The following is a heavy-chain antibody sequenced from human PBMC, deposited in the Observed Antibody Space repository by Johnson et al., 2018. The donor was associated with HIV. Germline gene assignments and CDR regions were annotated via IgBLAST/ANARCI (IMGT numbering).Heavy chain of an antibody. J-gene: IGHJ3*02. CDR1: GFSFSSYA. CDR3: AREDSAFDI. CDR2: IYSGGRT. V-gene: IGHV3-66*01. Sequence: EVQLLESGGGLVQPGGSLRLSCAASGFSFSSYAVHWVRQAPGKGLEWVSVIYSGGRTYYADSVKGRFTISRDNSKNTLYLQMNSLRAEDTAVYYCAREDSAFDIWGQGTMVTVSS.